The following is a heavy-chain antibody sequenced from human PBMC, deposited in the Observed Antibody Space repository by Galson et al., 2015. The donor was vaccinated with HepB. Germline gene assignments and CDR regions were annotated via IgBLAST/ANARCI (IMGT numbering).Heavy chain of an antibody. CDR2: VAHDGTVQ. CDR3: AKEPGPRASPWYFDL. V-gene: IGHV3-30*18. D-gene: IGHD3-10*01. Sequence: SLRLSCAASGFVFSGYGMHWVRQPPGKALEWVAVVAHDGTVQYYADSVKGRFTVSRDNSKNTMYLQLNGPRPEDAGLYYCAKEPGPRASPWYFDLWGRGTLVTVSS. J-gene: IGHJ2*01. CDR1: GFVFSGYG.